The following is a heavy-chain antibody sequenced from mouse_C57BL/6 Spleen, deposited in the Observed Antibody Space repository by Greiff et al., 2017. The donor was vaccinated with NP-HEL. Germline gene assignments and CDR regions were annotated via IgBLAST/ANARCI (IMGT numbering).Heavy chain of an antibody. J-gene: IGHJ4*01. CDR3: ARDGETGTAAMDY. CDR1: GYSITSDY. CDR2: ISYSGST. V-gene: IGHV3-8*01. Sequence: EVKLVESGPGLAKPSQTLSLTCSVTGYSITSDYWNWIRKFPGNKLEYMGYISYSGSTSYYPSLNNRISITRDTSTNQYYLQMNAVTTEDTATYDCARDGETGTAAMDYWGQGTSVTVAS. D-gene: IGHD4-1*01.